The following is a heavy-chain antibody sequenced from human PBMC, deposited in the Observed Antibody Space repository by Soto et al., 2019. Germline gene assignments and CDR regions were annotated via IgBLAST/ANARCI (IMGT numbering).Heavy chain of an antibody. CDR3: ARGFCRGGSCYS. CDR2: ISSSGSTV. J-gene: IGHJ4*02. V-gene: IGHV3-48*02. Sequence: GGSLRLSCAASGFTFSDSSMIWVRQAPGKGLEWLSYISSSGSTVYYVDSVRGRFTISRDNAQNSLYLQMNSLRDEDTAMYYCARGFCRGGSCYSWGQGTLVTVSS. CDR1: GFTFSDSS. D-gene: IGHD2-15*01.